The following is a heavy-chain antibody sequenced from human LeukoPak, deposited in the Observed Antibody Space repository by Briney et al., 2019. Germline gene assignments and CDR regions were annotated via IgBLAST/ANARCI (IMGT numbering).Heavy chain of an antibody. CDR3: ARLSSIAARGAFDI. CDR1: GGTFSSYA. D-gene: IGHD6-6*01. V-gene: IGHV1-69*13. J-gene: IGHJ3*02. Sequence: SVKVSCKASGGTFSSYAISWVRQAPGQGLEWMGGIIPIFGTANYAQKFQGRVTITADESTSTAYMELSSLRSEDTAVYYCARLSSIAARGAFDIWGQGTMVTVSS. CDR2: IIPIFGTA.